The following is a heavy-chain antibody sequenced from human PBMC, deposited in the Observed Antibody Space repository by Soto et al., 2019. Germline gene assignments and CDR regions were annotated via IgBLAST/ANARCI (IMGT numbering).Heavy chain of an antibody. CDR1: VFSFISYW. D-gene: IGHD3-10*01. Sequence: PGWSLRLSCTSSVFSFISYWMSWVRQAPGKGLEWVANIKQDGSEKYYVDSVKGRFTISRDNAKNSLYLRMNSLRAEDTAVYYCARGAGSYFRRVVGAFDIWGQGTMVTVSS. J-gene: IGHJ3*02. CDR3: ARGAGSYFRRVVGAFDI. V-gene: IGHV3-7*04. CDR2: IKQDGSEK.